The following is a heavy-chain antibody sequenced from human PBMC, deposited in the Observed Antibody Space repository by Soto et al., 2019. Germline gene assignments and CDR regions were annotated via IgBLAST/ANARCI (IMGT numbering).Heavy chain of an antibody. CDR1: GFTFSSYG. CDR2: IWYDGSNK. D-gene: IGHD3-22*01. CDR3: ARGYDSSGYYYYWVLDYFDY. V-gene: IGHV3-33*01. Sequence: QVQLVESGGGVVQPGRSLRLSCAASGFTFSSYGMHWVRQAPGKGLEWVAVIWYDGSNKYYADSVKGRFTISRDNSKNTLDLQMNSLRAEDTAVYYCARGYDSSGYYYYWVLDYFDYWGQGTLVTVSS. J-gene: IGHJ4*02.